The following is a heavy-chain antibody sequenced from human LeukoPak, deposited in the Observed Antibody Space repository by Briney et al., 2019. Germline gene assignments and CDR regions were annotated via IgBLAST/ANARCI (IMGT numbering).Heavy chain of an antibody. D-gene: IGHD5-12*01. J-gene: IGHJ4*02. CDR1: GFTFDDYA. V-gene: IGHV3-9*01. Sequence: GGSLRLSCAASGFTFDDYAMHWVRQAPGKGLGWVSGISWNSGSIGYADSVKGRFTISRDNAKNSLYLQMNSLRAEDTALYYCAKDMRMATIGEVFDYWGQGTLVTVSS. CDR3: AKDMRMATIGEVFDY. CDR2: ISWNSGSI.